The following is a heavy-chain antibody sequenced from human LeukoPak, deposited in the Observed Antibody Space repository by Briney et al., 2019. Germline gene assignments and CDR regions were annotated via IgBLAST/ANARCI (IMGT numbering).Heavy chain of an antibody. J-gene: IGHJ4*02. CDR2: IKSKTDGGTT. Sequence: GGSLRLSCAASGFTFASYAMSWVRQAPGKGLEWVGRIKSKTDGGTTDYAAPVKGRFTISRDDSKNTLYLQMNSLKTEDTAVYYCTTGYYDSSGYYYWGQGTLVTVSS. CDR3: TTGYYDSSGYYY. D-gene: IGHD3-22*01. V-gene: IGHV3-15*01. CDR1: GFTFASYA.